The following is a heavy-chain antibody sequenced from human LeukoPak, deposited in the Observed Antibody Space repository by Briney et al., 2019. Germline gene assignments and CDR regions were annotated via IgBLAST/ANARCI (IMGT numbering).Heavy chain of an antibody. CDR2: IRSDGNNK. J-gene: IGHJ4*02. CDR1: GFTFSNYA. Sequence: GGSLRLSCAASGFTFSNYAMHWVRQAPGKGLEWVAFIRSDGNNKYYADSVKGRFTISRDNSKNTLYLQMNSLRPEDTAVYYCVRGLGSYQFDYWGQGTLVTVSS. CDR3: VRGLGSYQFDY. V-gene: IGHV3-30*02. D-gene: IGHD2-2*01.